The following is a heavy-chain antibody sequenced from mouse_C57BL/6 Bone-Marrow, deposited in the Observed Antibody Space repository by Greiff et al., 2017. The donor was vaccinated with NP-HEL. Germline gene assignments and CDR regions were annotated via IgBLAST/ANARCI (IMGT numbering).Heavy chain of an antibody. Sequence: QVQLQQPGAELVKPGASVKLSCKASGYTFTSYWMHWVKQRPGRGLEWSGRIDPNSGGTKYNEKFKSKATLTVDKPSSTAYMQRSSLTSEDSAVYYCARGATVVGVPISWFAYWGQGTLVTVSA. V-gene: IGHV1-72*01. J-gene: IGHJ3*01. D-gene: IGHD1-1*01. CDR2: IDPNSGGT. CDR1: GYTFTSYW. CDR3: ARGATVVGVPISWFAY.